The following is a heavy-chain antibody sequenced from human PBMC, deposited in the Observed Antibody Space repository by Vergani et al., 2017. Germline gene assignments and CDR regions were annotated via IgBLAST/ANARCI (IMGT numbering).Heavy chain of an antibody. J-gene: IGHJ4*02. CDR3: ARQGKQLLDY. CDR2: IYYSGST. V-gene: IGHV4-39*01. Sequence: QLQLQESGPGLVKPSETLSLTCTVSGGSISSSSYYWGWIRQPPGKGLEWIGCIYYSGSTYYNPSLKSRVTISVDTSKNQFSLKLSSVTAADTAVYYCARQGKQLLDYWGQGTLVTVSS. D-gene: IGHD6-13*01. CDR1: GGSISSSSYY.